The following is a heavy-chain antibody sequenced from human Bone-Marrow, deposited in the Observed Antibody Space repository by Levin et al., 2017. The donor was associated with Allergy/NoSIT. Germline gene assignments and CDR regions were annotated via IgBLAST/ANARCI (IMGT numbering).Heavy chain of an antibody. CDR3: TRYCSSTSCYTASYYYYGMDV. D-gene: IGHD2-2*02. CDR1: GFTFGDYA. V-gene: IGHV3-49*04. CDR2: IRSKAYGGTT. Sequence: GGSLRLSCTASGFTFGDYAMSWVRQAPGKGLEWVGFIRSKAYGGTTEYAASVKGRFTISRDDSKSIAYLQMNSLKTEDTAVYYCTRYCSSTSCYTASYYYYGMDVWGQGTTVTVSS. J-gene: IGHJ6*02.